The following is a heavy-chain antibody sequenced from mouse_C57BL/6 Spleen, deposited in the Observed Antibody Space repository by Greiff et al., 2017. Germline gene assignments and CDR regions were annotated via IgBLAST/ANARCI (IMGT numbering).Heavy chain of an antibody. CDR2: INPSNGGT. D-gene: IGHD2-5*01. Sequence: VQLQQPGTELVKPGASVKLSCKASGYTFTSYWMHWVKQRPGQGLEWIGNINPSNGGTNYNEKFKSKATLTVDKSSSTAYMQLSSLTSEDSAVYYCARDRPLAYYSNYDAMDYWGQGTSVTVSS. V-gene: IGHV1-53*01. CDR3: ARDRPLAYYSNYDAMDY. J-gene: IGHJ4*01. CDR1: GYTFTSYW.